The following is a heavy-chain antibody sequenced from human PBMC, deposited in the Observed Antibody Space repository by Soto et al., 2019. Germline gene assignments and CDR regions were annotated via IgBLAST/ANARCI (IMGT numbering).Heavy chain of an antibody. V-gene: IGHV3-30*18. CDR1: GFTFISYV. CDR2: VSYDGSHD. CDR3: AKGSVLRVVEDPFALIGGVDV. D-gene: IGHD3-16*01. Sequence: GGSLRLSCSASGFTFISYVIHWVLQAPGKGLEWVAVVSYDGSHDFYADSVKGRFIISRDNSRAILYLQMNSLRPEDTAVYYCAKGSVLRVVEDPFALIGGVDVWGQGAVVTVSS. J-gene: IGHJ6*01.